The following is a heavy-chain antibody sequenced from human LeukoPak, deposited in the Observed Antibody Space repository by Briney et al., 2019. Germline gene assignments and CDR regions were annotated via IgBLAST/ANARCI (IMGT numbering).Heavy chain of an antibody. CDR1: GFTFSSYS. CDR2: ISSSSSYI. D-gene: IGHD2-21*02. CDR3: AREACGGDCYLLDY. J-gene: IGHJ4*02. V-gene: IGHV3-21*01. Sequence: PGGSLRLSCAASGFTFSSYSMNWVRQAPGKGLEWVSSISSSSSYIYYADSVKGRFTISRDNAKNSLYLQMNSLRAEDTAVYYCAREACGGDCYLLDYWGQGTLVTVSS.